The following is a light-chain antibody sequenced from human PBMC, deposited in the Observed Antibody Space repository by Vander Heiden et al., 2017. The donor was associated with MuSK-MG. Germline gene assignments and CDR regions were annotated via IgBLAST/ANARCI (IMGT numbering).Light chain of an antibody. V-gene: IGLV2-14*03. CDR2: DVS. CDR3: SSYTSSSTLVV. Sequence: QSALTQPPSVPGSPGQSITISCTGTSSDVGGYNYVSWYQQHPGKAPKLMIYDVSNRPSGVSNRFSGSKSGNTASLTISGLQAEDEADYYCSSYTSSSTLVVFGGGTKLTVL. CDR1: SSDVGGYNY. J-gene: IGLJ2*01.